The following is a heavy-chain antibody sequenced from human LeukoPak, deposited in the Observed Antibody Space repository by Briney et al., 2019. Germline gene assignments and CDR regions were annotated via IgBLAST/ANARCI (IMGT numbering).Heavy chain of an antibody. D-gene: IGHD3-10*01. CDR1: GGSISSYY. Sequence: PETLSLTCTVSGGSISSYYWSWIRQPPGKGLEWIGYIYYSGSTNYNPSLKSRVTISVDTSKNQFSLKLSSVTAADTAVYYCARVGERASRYFDYWGQGTLVTVSS. J-gene: IGHJ4*02. CDR3: ARVGERASRYFDY. CDR2: IYYSGST. V-gene: IGHV4-59*01.